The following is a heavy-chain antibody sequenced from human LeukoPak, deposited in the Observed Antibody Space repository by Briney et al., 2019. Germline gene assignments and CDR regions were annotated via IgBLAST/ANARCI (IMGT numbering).Heavy chain of an antibody. J-gene: IGHJ4*02. CDR1: GFTFSNFW. V-gene: IGHV3-7*01. D-gene: IGHD2-2*01. CDR2: IKQDETEK. Sequence: HPGGSLRLSCTASGFTFSNFWMGWVRQAPGKGLEWVANIKQDETEKFYLGSVKGRFTISRDNAKNSLYLQMNSLRAEDTAVYHCARGRYSSRSGGYYFDIWGQGTLVTVSS. CDR3: ARGRYSSRSGGYYFDI.